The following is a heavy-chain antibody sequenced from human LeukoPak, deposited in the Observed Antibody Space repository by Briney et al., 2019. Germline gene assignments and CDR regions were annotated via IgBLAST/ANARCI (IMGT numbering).Heavy chain of an antibody. J-gene: IGHJ4*02. CDR2: IYTSGST. Sequence: SETLSLTCTVSGGSISSHYWSWLRQPAGKGLEWIGRIYTSGSTNYNPSLKSRVTMSVDTSKNQFSLKLSSVTAADTAVYYCAWAGYSSSWYGRGDYWGQGTLVTVSS. D-gene: IGHD6-13*01. V-gene: IGHV4-4*07. CDR1: GGSISSHY. CDR3: AWAGYSSSWYGRGDY.